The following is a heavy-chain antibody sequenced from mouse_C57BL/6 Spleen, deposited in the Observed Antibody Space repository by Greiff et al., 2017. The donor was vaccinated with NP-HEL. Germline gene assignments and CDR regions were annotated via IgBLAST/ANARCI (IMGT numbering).Heavy chain of an antibody. CDR3: ARSGGSDYYGSSYDAMDY. V-gene: IGHV1-82*01. Sequence: VMLVESGPELVKPGASVKISCKASGYAFSSSWMNWVKQRPGKGLEWIGRIYPGDGDTNYNGKFKGKATLTADKSSSTAYMQLSSLTSEDSAVYFCARSGGSDYYGSSYDAMDYWGQGTSVTVSS. D-gene: IGHD1-1*01. CDR2: IYPGDGDT. CDR1: GYAFSSSW. J-gene: IGHJ4*01.